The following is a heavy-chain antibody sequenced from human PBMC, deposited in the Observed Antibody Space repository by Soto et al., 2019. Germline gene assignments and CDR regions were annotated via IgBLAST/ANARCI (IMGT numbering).Heavy chain of an antibody. J-gene: IGHJ4*02. Sequence: QVQLEESGGGVVQPGRSLRLSCAASGFTVGAYTMHWVRQAPGKGLEWVAVISSDGNHKYYADSVKGRFTISRDTSTNTLVLQMNSLRPEDTAVYYCTRWEQPLFDYWGQGTLVTVSS. CDR1: GFTVGAYT. CDR2: ISSDGNHK. V-gene: IGHV3-30-3*01. D-gene: IGHD1-26*01. CDR3: TRWEQPLFDY.